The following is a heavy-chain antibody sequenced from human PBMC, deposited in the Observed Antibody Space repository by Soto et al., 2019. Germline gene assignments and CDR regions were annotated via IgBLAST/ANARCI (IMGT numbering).Heavy chain of an antibody. V-gene: IGHV3-73*02. J-gene: IGHJ6*02. CDR3: FRENYFSYHGMDV. Sequence: EVQLVESGGGLVQPGGSLTLSCAGSGFAFSGSTHWVRQASGKGLEWVGRIRSKANSYATAYAASVKGRFIISRDDSKTTAYLQMSSLKIEDTAVYYCFRENYFSYHGMDVWGQGTTVTVSS. CDR1: GFAFSGST. CDR2: IRSKANSYAT.